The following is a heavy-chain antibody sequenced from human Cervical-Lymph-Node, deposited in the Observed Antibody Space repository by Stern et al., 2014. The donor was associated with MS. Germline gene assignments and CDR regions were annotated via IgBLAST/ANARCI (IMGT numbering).Heavy chain of an antibody. Sequence: EVQLVDSGGGLVQPGKSLRLSCGASGFTFSDHAMTWVRQAPGKGLEWVSSISVSGGNTFYADSVKGRFTISRDSSKNTLYLQMSSLRGEDTAVYYCAKGMTLTGTGYGIDVWGQGTAVTVSS. D-gene: IGHD3-9*01. J-gene: IGHJ6*02. V-gene: IGHV3-23*04. CDR1: GFTFSDHA. CDR3: AKGMTLTGTGYGIDV. CDR2: ISVSGGNT.